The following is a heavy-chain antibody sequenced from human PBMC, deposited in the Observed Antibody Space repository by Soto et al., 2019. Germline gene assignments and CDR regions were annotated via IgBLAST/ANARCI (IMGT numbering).Heavy chain of an antibody. V-gene: IGHV1-3*01. CDR2: INPDNGNT. CDR3: ARGIATGQLDP. D-gene: IGHD2-15*01. J-gene: IGHJ5*02. CDR1: GYTFPRYT. Sequence: ASVQVSCKASGYTFPRYTMNCVRQAPGQRLEWMGWINPDNGNTKSSQKFQDRVIITRDTSASTAYMDLSSLRSEDTAVYYCARGIATGQLDPWGQGTLVTVSS.